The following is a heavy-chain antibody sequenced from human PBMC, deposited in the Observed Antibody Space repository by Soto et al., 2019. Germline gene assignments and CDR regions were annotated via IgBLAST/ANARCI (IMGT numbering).Heavy chain of an antibody. CDR3: AREGGSYLYFDY. CDR2: IIPIFGTA. V-gene: IGHV1-69*06. Sequence: ASVKVSCKASGGTFSSYAISWVRQAPGQGLEWMGGIIPIFGTANYAQKFQGRVTITADKSTSTAYMELSSLRSEDTAVYYCAREGGSYLYFDYWGQGTLVTVSS. CDR1: GGTFSSYA. D-gene: IGHD1-26*01. J-gene: IGHJ4*02.